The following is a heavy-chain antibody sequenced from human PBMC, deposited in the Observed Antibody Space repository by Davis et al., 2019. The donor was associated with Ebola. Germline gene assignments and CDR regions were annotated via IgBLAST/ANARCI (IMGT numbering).Heavy chain of an antibody. CDR1: GFTFSNYA. V-gene: IGHV3-23*01. J-gene: IGHJ5*02. D-gene: IGHD3-3*01. CDR2: ISVSSIFGGAT. Sequence: GESLKISCAASGFTFSNYAMSWVRQAPGKGLEWVSSISVSSIFGGATYYADSVKGRFTISRDNSKNTLYLQMNSLRAEDTAVYYCAKGFTIFASSEFDPWGQGTLVTVSS. CDR3: AKGFTIFASSEFDP.